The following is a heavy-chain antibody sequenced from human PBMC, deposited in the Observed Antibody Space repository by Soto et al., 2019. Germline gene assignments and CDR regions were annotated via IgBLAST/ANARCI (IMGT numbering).Heavy chain of an antibody. Sequence: PGGSLRLSCAASGFTFDDYGMSWVRQAPGKGLEWVSGINWNGGSTGYADSVKGRFTISRDNAKNSLYLQMNSLRAEDTALYHCAREVNLDFWRFVRYMDVWGKGTTVTVSS. D-gene: IGHD3-3*01. CDR1: GFTFDDYG. CDR3: AREVNLDFWRFVRYMDV. J-gene: IGHJ6*03. CDR2: INWNGGST. V-gene: IGHV3-20*01.